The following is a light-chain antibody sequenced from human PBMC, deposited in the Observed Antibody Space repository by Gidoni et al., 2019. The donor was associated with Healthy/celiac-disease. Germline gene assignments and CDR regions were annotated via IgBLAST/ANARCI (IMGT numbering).Light chain of an antibody. Sequence: NFMLTQLHSVSASPGTTVTISCTGSSGSIASNYVQWYQQRPGSAPTTVIYEDNQRPSGVPDRFSGSIDSSSNSASLTISGLKTEDEADYYCQSYDSSNHVVFGGGTKLTVL. CDR3: QSYDSSNHVV. CDR2: EDN. V-gene: IGLV6-57*02. CDR1: SGSIASNY. J-gene: IGLJ2*01.